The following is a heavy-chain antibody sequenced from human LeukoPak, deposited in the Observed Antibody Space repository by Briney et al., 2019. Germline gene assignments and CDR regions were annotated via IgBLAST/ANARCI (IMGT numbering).Heavy chain of an antibody. Sequence: SVKVSCKASGGTFSSYAISWVRQAPGQGLEWMGGIIPIFGTANYAQKFQGRVTITADESTSTAYMELSSLRSEDTAVYYCAREGGSGSPIPRDYWGQGTLVTVSS. CDR2: IIPIFGTA. CDR1: GGTFSSYA. V-gene: IGHV1-69*13. D-gene: IGHD3-10*01. J-gene: IGHJ4*02. CDR3: AREGGSGSPIPRDY.